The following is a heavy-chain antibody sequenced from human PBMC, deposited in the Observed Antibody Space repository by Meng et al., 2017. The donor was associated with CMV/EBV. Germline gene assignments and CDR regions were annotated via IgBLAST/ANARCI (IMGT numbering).Heavy chain of an antibody. CDR2: MRYDGSNK. Sequence: GESLKISCAASGSTFSSYGMHWVRQAPGKGLEWVAFMRYDGSNKYYEDSVKGRFTISRDNSKNTLYLQMNSLRAEYTAVYYCAKDTIFGVDLNYYGMDVWGQGTTVTVSS. J-gene: IGHJ6*02. D-gene: IGHD3-3*01. V-gene: IGHV3-30*02. CDR1: GSTFSSYG. CDR3: AKDTIFGVDLNYYGMDV.